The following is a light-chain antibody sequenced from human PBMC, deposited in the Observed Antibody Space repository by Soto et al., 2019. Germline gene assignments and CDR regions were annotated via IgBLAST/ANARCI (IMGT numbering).Light chain of an antibody. Sequence: QMTQSPSSLSVSVGDRVTITCRASQDIRNYLAWYQQKPGKVPKLLIYAASTLQSGVPSRFSGSGSGTDFTLTINSLQPEDIATYYCQQYDNLPITFGQGTRLEIK. J-gene: IGKJ5*01. CDR1: QDIRNY. CDR3: QQYDNLPIT. V-gene: IGKV1-27*01. CDR2: AAS.